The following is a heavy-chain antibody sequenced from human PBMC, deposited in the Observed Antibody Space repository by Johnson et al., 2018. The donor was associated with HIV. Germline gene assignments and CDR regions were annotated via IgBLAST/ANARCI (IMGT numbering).Heavy chain of an antibody. V-gene: IGHV3-30*04. CDR3: AREMNAGNDAFDI. CDR2: TSYDGSNK. J-gene: IGHJ3*02. Sequence: QMQLVESGGGVVQPGRSLRLSCAASGFTFRNYAIHWVRQAPGKGLEWVAVTSYDGSNKYYADSVKGRFTISRDNSKNTLYLQMNSLRAEDTAVYYCAREMNAGNDAFDIWGQGTMVTVSS. CDR1: GFTFRNYA.